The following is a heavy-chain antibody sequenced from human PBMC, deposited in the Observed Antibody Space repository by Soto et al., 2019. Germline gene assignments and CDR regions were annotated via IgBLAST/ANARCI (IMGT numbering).Heavy chain of an antibody. CDR2: IYSGGST. CDR1: GFTVSSNY. Sequence: GGSLRLSCAASGFTVSSNYMSWVRQAPGKGLEWVSVIYSGGSTYYADSVKGRFTISRDNSKNTLYLQMNSLRAEDTAAYYCARVRLGELSLSDPDAFDIWGQGTMVTVSS. V-gene: IGHV3-53*01. J-gene: IGHJ3*02. CDR3: ARVRLGELSLSDPDAFDI. D-gene: IGHD3-16*02.